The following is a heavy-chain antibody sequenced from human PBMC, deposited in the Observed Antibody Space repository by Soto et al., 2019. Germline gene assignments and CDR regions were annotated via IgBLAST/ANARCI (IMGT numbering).Heavy chain of an antibody. D-gene: IGHD1-1*01. J-gene: IGHJ6*03. CDR2: TYYRSKWYN. CDR3: ARDQGTSDYYYYYMDV. V-gene: IGHV6-1*01. CDR1: GDSVSSNSAA. Sequence: SQTLSLTCAISGDSVSSNSAAWNWIRQSPSRGLEWLGRTYYRSKWYNDYAVSVKSRITINPDTSKNQFSPQLNSVTPEDTAVYYCARDQGTSDYYYYYMDVWGKGTTVTVSS.